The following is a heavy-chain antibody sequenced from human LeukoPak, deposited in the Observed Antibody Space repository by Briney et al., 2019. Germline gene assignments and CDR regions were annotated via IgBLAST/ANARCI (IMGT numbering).Heavy chain of an antibody. CDR1: GGSISGYY. V-gene: IGHV4-59*01. CDR2: IYYSGST. J-gene: IGHJ4*02. D-gene: IGHD6-19*01. Sequence: SETLSLTCTVSGGSISGYYWSWIRQPPGKGLEWIGYIYYSGSTNYNPSLKSRVTISVDTSKNQFSLKLSSVTAADTAVYYCARGAYNSGWYFRHFDYWGQGTLVTVSS. CDR3: ARGAYNSGWYFRHFDY.